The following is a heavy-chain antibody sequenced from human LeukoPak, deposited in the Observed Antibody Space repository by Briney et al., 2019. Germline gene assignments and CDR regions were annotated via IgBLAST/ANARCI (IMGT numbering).Heavy chain of an antibody. CDR3: ARELVGATQRRAFDI. J-gene: IGHJ3*02. Sequence: ASVKVSCKASGYTFTSYYMHWVRQAPGQALEWMGIINPSGGSTSYAQKFQGRVTMTRDMSTSTVYMELSSLRSEDTAVYYCARELVGATQRRAFDIWGQGTMVTVSS. D-gene: IGHD1-26*01. CDR2: INPSGGST. CDR1: GYTFTSYY. V-gene: IGHV1-46*01.